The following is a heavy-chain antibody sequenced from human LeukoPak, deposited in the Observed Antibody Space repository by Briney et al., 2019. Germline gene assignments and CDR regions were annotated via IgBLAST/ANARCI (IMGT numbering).Heavy chain of an antibody. J-gene: IGHJ3*02. CDR1: GVSISSGSNY. CDR3: ARSDGYGLVGI. Sequence: PSETLSLTCSVSGVSISSGSNYWGWIRQPPVKTLEWIGSIYSSGSTYYNPSLKSRVIILIDTAKNHFSLNLSSVTAADTAVYYCARSDGYGLVGIWGQGTMVTVSS. D-gene: IGHD3-10*01. CDR2: IYSSGST. V-gene: IGHV4-39*07.